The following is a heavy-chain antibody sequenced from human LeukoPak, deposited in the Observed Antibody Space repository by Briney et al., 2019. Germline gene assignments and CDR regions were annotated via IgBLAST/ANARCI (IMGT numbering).Heavy chain of an antibody. D-gene: IGHD3-16*01. CDR1: GVTVSSNY. CDR2: IYRGGST. V-gene: IGHV3-53*01. Sequence: PGGSLRLSCAASGVTVSSNYMSWVRHAPGKGLDGVTVIYRGGSTYCAASVKGQSTISRDNSKNTLYLQMNSLKDEDTAVYYCARWGVFDYWGQGTLVTVPS. J-gene: IGHJ4*02. CDR3: ARWGVFDY.